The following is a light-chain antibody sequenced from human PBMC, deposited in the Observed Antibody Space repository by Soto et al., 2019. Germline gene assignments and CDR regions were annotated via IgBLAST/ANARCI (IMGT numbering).Light chain of an antibody. CDR3: QHYNSYSEA. CDR2: KAS. J-gene: IGKJ1*01. CDR1: QTISSW. Sequence: DIQMTQAPSTLSGSVGERFTSSWRAGQTISSWLAWYQQKPGKAPKLLIYKASTLKSGVPSRFSGSGSGTEFTLTISRLEPDDFATYYCQHYNSYSEAFGQGTKVDIK. V-gene: IGKV1-5*03.